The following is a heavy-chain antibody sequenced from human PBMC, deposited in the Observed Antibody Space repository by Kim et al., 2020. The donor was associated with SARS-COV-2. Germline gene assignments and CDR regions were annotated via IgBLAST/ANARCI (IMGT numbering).Heavy chain of an antibody. J-gene: IGHJ5*02. CDR3: ARFDPRDIVVVPAAIGWCDP. CDR1: GGSISSGGYY. CDR2: IYYSGST. Sequence: SQTLSLTCTVSGGSISSGGYYWSWIRQHPGKGLEWIGYIYYSGSTYYNPSLKSRVTISVDTSKNQFSLKLSSVTAADTAVYYCARFDPRDIVVVPAAIGWCDPWGQGTLVTVSS. V-gene: IGHV4-31*03. D-gene: IGHD2-2*02.